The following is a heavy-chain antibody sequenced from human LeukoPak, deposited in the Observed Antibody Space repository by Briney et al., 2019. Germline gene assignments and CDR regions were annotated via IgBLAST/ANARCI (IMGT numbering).Heavy chain of an antibody. J-gene: IGHJ4*02. V-gene: IGHV1-46*01. CDR2: INPSGGST. CDR1: GYTFTSYY. CDR3: ARDGGPYDSSYGGDY. Sequence: GASVKVSCKASGYTFTSYYMHWVRQAPGQGLEWMGIINPSGGSTSYAQKFQGRVTMTRDTSTSTVYMELSSLRAEDTAVYYCARDGGPYDSSYGGDYWGQGTLVTVSS. D-gene: IGHD3-22*01.